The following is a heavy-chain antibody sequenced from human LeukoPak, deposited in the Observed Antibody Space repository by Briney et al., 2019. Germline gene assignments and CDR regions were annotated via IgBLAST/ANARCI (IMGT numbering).Heavy chain of an antibody. D-gene: IGHD6-13*01. J-gene: IGHJ5*02. CDR1: GFTFSSYA. V-gene: IGHV3-23*01. CDR2: ISGSGGST. CDR3: AKDYRYSSSWYDWFDP. Sequence: GGSLRLSCAASGFTFSSYAMSWVRQAPGKGLEWVSAISGSGGSTYYADSVKGRFTISRDNSKNTLYLQMNSLRAEDTAVYYCAKDYRYSSSWYDWFDPRGQGTLVTVSS.